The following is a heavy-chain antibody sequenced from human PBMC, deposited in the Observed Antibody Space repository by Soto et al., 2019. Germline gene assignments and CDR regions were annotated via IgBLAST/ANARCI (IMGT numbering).Heavy chain of an antibody. Sequence: GGSLRLSCAASGLTVSSNYMSWVRQAPGKGLEWVSVIYSGGSTYYADSVKGRFTISRDNSKNTLYLQMNSLRAEDTAVYYCARLSTLLDADAFDIWGQGTMVTVSS. J-gene: IGHJ3*02. V-gene: IGHV3-53*01. CDR1: GLTVSSNY. D-gene: IGHD1-26*01. CDR3: ARLSTLLDADAFDI. CDR2: IYSGGST.